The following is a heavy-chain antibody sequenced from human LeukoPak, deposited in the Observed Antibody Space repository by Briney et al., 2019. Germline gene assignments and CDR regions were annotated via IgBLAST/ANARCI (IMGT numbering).Heavy chain of an antibody. CDR3: AVVSNYYYYHGMDV. D-gene: IGHD2/OR15-2a*01. CDR1: GFTFTKNY. CDR2: IWSVGNT. Sequence: GGSLRLSCAASGFTFTKNYMSWVRQAPGKGLEWVSVIWSVGNTYYVDSVKGHFVMSRDSSKSTLYLQMNNLRVEDTAVYYCAVVSNYYYYHGMDVWGQGTTVTVSS. V-gene: IGHV3-53*01. J-gene: IGHJ6*01.